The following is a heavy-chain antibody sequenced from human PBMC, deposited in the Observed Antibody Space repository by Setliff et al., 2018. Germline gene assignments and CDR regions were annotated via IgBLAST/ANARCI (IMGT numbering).Heavy chain of an antibody. Sequence: PSETLSLTCAVSSGSISYNNWWTWVRQPPGKGLEWIGEIYHTESTNYNPSLKSRVTISIDTSKDQFSLKLISMSAADTAVYYCARGRNIAARLLDSWGQGTLVTVSS. J-gene: IGHJ4*02. V-gene: IGHV4-4*02. CDR3: ARGRNIAARLLDS. CDR1: SGSISYNNW. CDR2: IYHTEST. D-gene: IGHD6-6*01.